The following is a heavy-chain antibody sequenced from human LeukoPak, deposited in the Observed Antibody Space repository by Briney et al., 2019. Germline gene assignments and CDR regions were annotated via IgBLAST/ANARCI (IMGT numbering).Heavy chain of an antibody. Sequence: PGRSLRLSCAASGFTFSSYALHWVRQAPGKGLEWVAVISYDGSNNYYADPVKGRFTTSRANSKNTLYLQKNSLRAEDTAVYYCARDVVVAMVRGGGGNYFDYWGRGTLVTVSS. CDR1: GFTFSSYA. J-gene: IGHJ4*02. D-gene: IGHD3-10*01. CDR3: ARDVVVAMVRGGGGNYFDY. V-gene: IGHV3-30*04. CDR2: ISYDGSNN.